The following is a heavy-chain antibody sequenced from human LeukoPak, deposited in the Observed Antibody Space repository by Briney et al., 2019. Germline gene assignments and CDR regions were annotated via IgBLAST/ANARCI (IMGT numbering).Heavy chain of an antibody. CDR2: ISGSGDT. D-gene: IGHD3-10*01. V-gene: IGHV3-23*01. J-gene: IGHJ4*02. CDR3: ARGSYYYGSGILGD. CDR1: GFTFSSYA. Sequence: GESLRLSCAASGFTFSSYAMSWVRQAPGKGLEWVSRISGSGDTYYADSVKGRFTISRDNSKNTLYLQMNSLRAEDAAVYYCARGSYYYGSGILGDWGQGTLVTVSS.